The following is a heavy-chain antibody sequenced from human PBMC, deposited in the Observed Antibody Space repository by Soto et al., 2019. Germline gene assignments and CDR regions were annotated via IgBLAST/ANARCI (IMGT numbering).Heavy chain of an antibody. J-gene: IGHJ4*02. D-gene: IGHD5-12*01. CDR1: GYPFTSYY. Sequence: GSVKVGFKASGYPFTSYYMHLVRQAPGQGLEWIGIINPSGGSTSYAQKFQGRVTMTRDTSTSTVYMELSSLRSEDTAVYYCARDGHKPYSGYDEGVDYWGQGTLVTVSS. CDR3: ARDGHKPYSGYDEGVDY. CDR2: INPSGGST. V-gene: IGHV1-46*01.